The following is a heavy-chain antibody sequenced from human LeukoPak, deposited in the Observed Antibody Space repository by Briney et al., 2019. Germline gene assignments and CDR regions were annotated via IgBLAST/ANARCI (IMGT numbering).Heavy chain of an antibody. D-gene: IGHD1-7*01. CDR1: GYTFTGYY. CDR2: INPNSGGT. Sequence: ASVKVACKASGYTFTGYYMHWVRQAPGQGLEWVGWINPNSGGTNYAQKFQGRVTMTRDTSISTAYMGLSRLRSDDTAVYYCARVSSAGESRRGNWNYVRGFDYYYMDVWGKGTTVTVSS. V-gene: IGHV1-2*02. CDR3: ARVSSAGESRRGNWNYVRGFDYYYMDV. J-gene: IGHJ6*03.